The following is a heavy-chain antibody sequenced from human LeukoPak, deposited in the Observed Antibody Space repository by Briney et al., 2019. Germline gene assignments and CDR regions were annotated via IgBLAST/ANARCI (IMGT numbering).Heavy chain of an antibody. CDR2: INPNSGGT. CDR3: ARDSHYDILTGYLIWFDP. CDR1: GYTFTGYY. J-gene: IGHJ5*02. D-gene: IGHD3-9*01. V-gene: IGHV1-2*02. Sequence: ASVKVSCKASGYTFTGYYMHWVRQAPGQGLEWMGWINPNSGGTNYAQKFQGRVTMTRDTSISTAYMELSRLRSDDTAVYYCARDSHYDILTGYLIWFDPWGQGTLVTVSS.